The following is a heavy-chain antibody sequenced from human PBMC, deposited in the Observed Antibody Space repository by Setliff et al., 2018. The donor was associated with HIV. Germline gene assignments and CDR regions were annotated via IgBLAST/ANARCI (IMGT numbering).Heavy chain of an antibody. V-gene: IGHV3-7*03. CDR2: IKQDGSEK. J-gene: IGHJ1*01. CDR3: ARGPSSTHWSPGYFQH. Sequence: PGGSLRLSCAASGFTFSSNWLSWVRQAPGKGLEWVANIKQDGSEKYYVDPVKGRFTISRDNAKNSLYLQVNNLRAEDTAVYYCARGPSSTHWSPGYFQHWGQGTPVTVSS. CDR1: GFTFSSNW. D-gene: IGHD2-8*02.